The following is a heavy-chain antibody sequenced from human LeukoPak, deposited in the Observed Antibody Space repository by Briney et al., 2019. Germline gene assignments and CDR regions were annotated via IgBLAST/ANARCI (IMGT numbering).Heavy chain of an antibody. CDR2: INSDGSSI. V-gene: IGHV3-74*01. CDR3: ARGRIAAAGTREGDWFDP. Sequence: GGSLRLSCTASGFTFSSYWIHWVRQAPGKGLVWVSRINSDGSSISYADSVKGRFTISRDNVKNTLFLQMNSLRAEDAAVYYCARGRIAAAGTREGDWFDPWGQGTLVTVSS. D-gene: IGHD6-13*01. J-gene: IGHJ5*02. CDR1: GFTFSSYW.